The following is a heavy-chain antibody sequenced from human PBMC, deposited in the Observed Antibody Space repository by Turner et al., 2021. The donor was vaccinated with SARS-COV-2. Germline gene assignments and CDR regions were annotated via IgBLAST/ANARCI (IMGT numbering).Heavy chain of an antibody. D-gene: IGHD3-22*01. CDR3: AKDLGTMIEGKDY. Sequence: QVQLVESGGGVVQPGRSLRLSCAASGFTFSSYGMHWVRQAPGKGLEWVAVISYDGSNKYYADSVKGRFTISRDNSKNTLYMQMNSLRAEDTAVHYCAKDLGTMIEGKDYWGQGTLVTVSS. CDR2: ISYDGSNK. V-gene: IGHV3-30*18. CDR1: GFTFSSYG. J-gene: IGHJ4*02.